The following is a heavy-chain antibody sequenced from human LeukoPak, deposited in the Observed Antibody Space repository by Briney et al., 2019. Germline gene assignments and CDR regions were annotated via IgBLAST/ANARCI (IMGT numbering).Heavy chain of an antibody. V-gene: IGHV3-23*01. D-gene: IGHD4-11*01. J-gene: IGHJ6*02. Sequence: GGSLRLSCAASGFTFRSYAMSWVRQAPGKGLEWVSGISGNGGTIYYADSVKGRVAISRDNSQNTVFLQMNSVRVEDTAVYYCARSYSNHLFGMDVWGQGTAVTVSS. CDR2: ISGNGGTI. CDR3: ARSYSNHLFGMDV. CDR1: GFTFRSYA.